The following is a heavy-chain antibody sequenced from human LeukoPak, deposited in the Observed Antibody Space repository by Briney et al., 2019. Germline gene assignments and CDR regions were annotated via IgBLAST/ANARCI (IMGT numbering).Heavy chain of an antibody. CDR1: GFTFSSYW. Sequence: PGGSLRLSCAASGFTFSSYWMHWVRQAPGKGLVWVSRINSDGSSTSYADSVKGRFTISRDNAKSTLYLQMNSLRAEDTAVYYCARDEERGYDSLSHYYYGMDVWGQGTTVTVSS. CDR2: INSDGSST. CDR3: ARDEERGYDSLSHYYYGMDV. V-gene: IGHV3-74*01. J-gene: IGHJ6*02. D-gene: IGHD5-12*01.